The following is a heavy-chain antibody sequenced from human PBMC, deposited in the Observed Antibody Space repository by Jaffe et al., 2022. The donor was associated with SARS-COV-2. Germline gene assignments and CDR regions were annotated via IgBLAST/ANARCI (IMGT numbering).Heavy chain of an antibody. V-gene: IGHV1-18*01. D-gene: IGHD1-1*01. CDR1: GYTLTNYG. CDR2: VSGYNDKT. J-gene: IGHJ4*02. Sequence: QVQLVQSGAEVKKPGASVRVSCKASGYTLTNYGISWVRQAPGQGLEWVGWVSGYNDKTKYGQKFQGRVTLTADTSTSTVYMDLRSLRSDDTAVYYCARAPRGYFEPSDYWGQGTLVTVSS. CDR3: ARAPRGYFEPSDY.